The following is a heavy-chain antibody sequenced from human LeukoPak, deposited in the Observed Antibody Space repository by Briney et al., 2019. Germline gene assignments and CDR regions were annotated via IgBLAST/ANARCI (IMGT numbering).Heavy chain of an antibody. J-gene: IGHJ6*02. CDR2: ISGSGGST. CDR3: AKGEGMELLWFGYYYGMDV. Sequence: GGSLRLSCAASGFTFSSYAMSWVRQAPGKGLEWVSAISGSGGSTYYADSVKGRFTISRDNSKNTLYLQMNRLRAEDTAVYYWAKGEGMELLWFGYYYGMDVWGQGTTVTVSS. V-gene: IGHV3-23*01. D-gene: IGHD3-10*01. CDR1: GFTFSSYA.